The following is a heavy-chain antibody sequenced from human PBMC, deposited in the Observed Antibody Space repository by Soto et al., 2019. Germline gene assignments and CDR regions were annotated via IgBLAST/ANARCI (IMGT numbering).Heavy chain of an antibody. CDR2: ISSSSSTI. D-gene: IGHD3-22*01. CDR1: GFTFSSYS. CDR3: ARARQEYYYDSSGYPRWFDP. Sequence: GGSLRLSCAASGFTFSSYSMNWVRQAPGKGLEWVSYISSSSSTIYYADSVKGRFTISRDNAKNSLYLQMNSLRDEDTAVYYCARARQEYYYDSSGYPRWFDPWGQGTLVTVSS. V-gene: IGHV3-48*02. J-gene: IGHJ5*02.